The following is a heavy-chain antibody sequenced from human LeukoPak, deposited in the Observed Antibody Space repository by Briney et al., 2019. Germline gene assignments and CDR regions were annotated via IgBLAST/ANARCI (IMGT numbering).Heavy chain of an antibody. J-gene: IGHJ4*02. Sequence: GGSLRLSCAASGFTFSDYYMTWIRHAPGKGLEWLSYISGSGSHTNYADSVKGRFTTSRDNAKNSLYLQMSSLRAEVTAVYYCARVGSIAAAGTPDYWGQGTLVTVSS. CDR2: ISGSGSHT. V-gene: IGHV3-11*06. D-gene: IGHD6-13*01. CDR1: GFTFSDYY. CDR3: ARVGSIAAAGTPDY.